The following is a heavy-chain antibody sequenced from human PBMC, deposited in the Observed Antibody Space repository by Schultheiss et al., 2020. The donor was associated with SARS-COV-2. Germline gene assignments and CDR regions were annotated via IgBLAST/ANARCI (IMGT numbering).Heavy chain of an antibody. CDR1: GFTFSGSA. D-gene: IGHD6-6*01. V-gene: IGHV3-73*01. CDR2: IRSKANSYAT. J-gene: IGHJ3*02. Sequence: GGSLRLSCAASGFTFSGSAMHWVRQASGKGLEWVGRIRSKANSYATAYAASVKGRFTISRDDSKNTLYLQMNSLRAEDTAVYYCARDKGIAARVDAFDIWGQGTMVTVSS. CDR3: ARDKGIAARVDAFDI.